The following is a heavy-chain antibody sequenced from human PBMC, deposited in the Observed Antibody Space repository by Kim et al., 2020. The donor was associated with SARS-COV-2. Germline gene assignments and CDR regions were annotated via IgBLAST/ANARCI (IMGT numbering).Heavy chain of an antibody. V-gene: IGHV3-30*04. CDR3: TAVDTAMVVGDY. CDR1: GFTFSSYA. CDR2: ISYDGSNK. D-gene: IGHD5-18*01. J-gene: IGHJ4*02. Sequence: GGSLRLSCAASGFTFSSYAMHWVRQAPGKGLEWVAVISYDGSNKYYADSVKGRFTISRDNSKNTLYLQMNSLRAEDTAVYYCTAVDTAMVVGDYWGQGTLVTVSS.